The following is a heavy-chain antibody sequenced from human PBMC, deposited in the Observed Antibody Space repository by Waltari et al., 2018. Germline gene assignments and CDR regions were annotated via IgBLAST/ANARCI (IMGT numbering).Heavy chain of an antibody. Sequence: EVQLLESGGGFVQSGGSLRLSWSASGLAFSYYCMTWVRRAPGKGLEWVSYITSSSSTTHYADSVKGRFTISRDNAQNSLYLQMSSLRAEDTAVYYCARDPYDSSGYYYPSWFDPWGQGTLVIVSS. CDR3: ARDPYDSSGYYYPSWFDP. CDR2: ITSSSSTT. J-gene: IGHJ5*02. V-gene: IGHV3-48*04. CDR1: GLAFSYYC. D-gene: IGHD3-22*01.